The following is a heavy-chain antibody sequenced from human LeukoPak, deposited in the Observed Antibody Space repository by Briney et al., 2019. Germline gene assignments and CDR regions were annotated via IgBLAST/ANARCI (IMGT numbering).Heavy chain of an antibody. CDR3: ARDRCSGGSCYKGKWFDP. J-gene: IGHJ5*02. CDR2: IDYRGIT. V-gene: IGHV4-59*12. D-gene: IGHD2-15*01. CDR1: GGSISIYY. Sequence: SETLSLTCTVSGGSISIYYWSWIRQPPGKGLEWIGYIDYRGITSYNPSLESRVTISVDTSKNQFSLKLSSVTAADTAVYYCARDRCSGGSCYKGKWFDPWGQGTLVTVSS.